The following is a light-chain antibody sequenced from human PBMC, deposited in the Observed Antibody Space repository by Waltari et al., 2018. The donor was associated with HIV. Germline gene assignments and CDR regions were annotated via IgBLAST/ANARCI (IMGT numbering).Light chain of an antibody. J-gene: IGKJ5*01. CDR3: QQYNNWPII. V-gene: IGKV3-15*01. Sequence: EIVMTQSPATLSVSPGERATLACRDRQSGSNNVAGCQKKPGHAPRLLNDGASTRATGIPARFSGSGSGTECTVTSSGLQSEEFAVYYCQQYNNWPIIFGQGTRLEIK. CDR1: QSGSNN. CDR2: GAS.